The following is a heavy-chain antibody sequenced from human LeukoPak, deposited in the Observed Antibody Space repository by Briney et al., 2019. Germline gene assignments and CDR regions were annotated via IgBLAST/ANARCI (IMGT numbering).Heavy chain of an antibody. CDR1: GYTFTSYD. D-gene: IGHD2-2*01. CDR3: ARGGIVVVPEAFDI. Sequence: ASVKVSCKASGYTFTSYDINWVRQAPGQGLEWMGWMNPNSGNTGYAQKFQGRVTMTRNTSISTAYMELSSLRSEDTAVYYCARGGIVVVPEAFDIWGQGTMVTVSS. J-gene: IGHJ3*02. CDR2: MNPNSGNT. V-gene: IGHV1-8*01.